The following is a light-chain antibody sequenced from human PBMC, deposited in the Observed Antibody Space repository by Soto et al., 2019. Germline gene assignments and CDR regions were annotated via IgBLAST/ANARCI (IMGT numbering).Light chain of an antibody. CDR1: SSDVGGYNY. J-gene: IGLJ1*01. CDR3: SSYTDRKHLV. V-gene: IGLV2-8*01. CDR2: EVF. Sequence: QSALTQPPSASESPGQSVTISCTGTSSDVGGYNYVSWYQQHPGKAPKLMIYEVFKRPSGVPDRFSGSKSGNTASLTVSALQAEDEADYYCSSYTDRKHLVFGTGTKVTVL.